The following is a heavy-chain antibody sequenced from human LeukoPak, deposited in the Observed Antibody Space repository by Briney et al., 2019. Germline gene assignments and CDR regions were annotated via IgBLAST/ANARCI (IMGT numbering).Heavy chain of an antibody. CDR2: IYYSGST. CDR1: GGSISSSSYY. D-gene: IGHD1-1*01. CDR3: ARQKNWKGDYYYYGMDV. V-gene: IGHV4-39*01. Sequence: PPETLSLTCTVSGGSISSSSYYWGWIRQPPGKGLEWIGSIYYSGSTYYNPSLKSRVTISVDTSKNQFSLKLSSVTAADTAVYYCARQKNWKGDYYYYGMDVWGQGTTVTVSS. J-gene: IGHJ6*02.